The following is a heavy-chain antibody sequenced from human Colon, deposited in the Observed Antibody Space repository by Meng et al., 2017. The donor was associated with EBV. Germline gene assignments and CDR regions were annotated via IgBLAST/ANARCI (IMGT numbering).Heavy chain of an antibody. J-gene: IGHJ4*02. V-gene: IGHV4-39*01. Sequence: HLPERGPRLGKPAETLSLTCTVSGGSISSSHSYWGWVRQPPGKGLQWVGTIYHSGSPSYNPSLQSRVTMFVDTSKNQFSLMLTSVTATDTAVYYCARRRGGSGRDCWGQGTLVTVSS. CDR1: GGSISSSHSY. CDR3: ARRRGGSGRDC. D-gene: IGHD3-10*01. CDR2: IYHSGSP.